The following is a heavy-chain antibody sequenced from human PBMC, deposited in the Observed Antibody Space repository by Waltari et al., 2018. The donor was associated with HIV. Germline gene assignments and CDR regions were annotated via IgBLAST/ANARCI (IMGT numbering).Heavy chain of an antibody. CDR1: GFTFSSYW. V-gene: IGHV3-74*01. CDR2: INSDGSST. CDR3: ARWDYYCTGGSCPGVGFDP. Sequence: EVQVVESVGGLVQPGGSLRLSCAASGFTFSSYWMHWVRQAPGKGLVWVSRINSDGSSTSYADSVKGRFTISRDNAKNTLYLQMNSLRAEDTAVYHCARWDYYCTGGSCPGVGFDPWGQGTLVTVSS. D-gene: IGHD2-15*01. J-gene: IGHJ5*02.